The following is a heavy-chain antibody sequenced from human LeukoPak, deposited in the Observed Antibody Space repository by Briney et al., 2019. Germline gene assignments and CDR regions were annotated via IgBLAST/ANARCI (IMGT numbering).Heavy chain of an antibody. CDR2: IYYSGST. CDR1: GGSISSYY. J-gene: IGHJ6*02. CDR3: ARSPLLESMDV. Sequence: SETLSLTCTVSGGSISSYYWSWIRQPPGKGLEWIGYIYYSGSTNYNPSLKSRVTISIDTSRNQLSLKLSSVTAADTAVYYCARSPLLESMDVWGQGTTVTVSS. V-gene: IGHV4-59*01. D-gene: IGHD3-3*01.